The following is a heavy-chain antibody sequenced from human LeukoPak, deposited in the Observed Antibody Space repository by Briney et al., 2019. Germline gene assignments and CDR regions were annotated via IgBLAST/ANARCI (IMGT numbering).Heavy chain of an antibody. V-gene: IGHV3-23*01. CDR2: ISGSGGST. Sequence: GGSLRLSCAASGFTFSSYAMSWVRQAPGKGLEWVSAISGSGGSTYYADSVKGRFTISRDNSKNTLYLQVNSLRAEDTAVYYCAKVPTKYDSSGYYPGPFDHWGQGTLVTVSS. D-gene: IGHD3-22*01. CDR1: GFTFSSYA. J-gene: IGHJ4*02. CDR3: AKVPTKYDSSGYYPGPFDH.